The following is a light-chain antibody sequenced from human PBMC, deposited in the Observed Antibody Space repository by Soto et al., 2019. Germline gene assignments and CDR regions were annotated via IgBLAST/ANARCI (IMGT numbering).Light chain of an antibody. Sequence: EIVMTQSPATLSVSPGERATLSCRASQSVSSNLAWYQQKPGQAPRLLIYGASTRATGIPARFSSSGSGTEFTLTISSLKSEDFAVYYCQQYNNWPQTFGQGTKVDIK. CDR3: QQYNNWPQT. V-gene: IGKV3-15*01. CDR1: QSVSSN. J-gene: IGKJ1*01. CDR2: GAS.